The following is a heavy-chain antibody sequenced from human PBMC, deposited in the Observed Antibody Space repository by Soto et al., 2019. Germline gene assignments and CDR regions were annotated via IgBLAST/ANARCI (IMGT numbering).Heavy chain of an antibody. J-gene: IGHJ6*02. CDR3: SRDEITMIRGVIPPKTLYYYYGRDV. CDR2: FDPEDGET. V-gene: IGHV1-24*01. CDR1: GYTLTELS. D-gene: IGHD3-10*01. Sequence: ASVKVSCKVSGYTLTELSMHWVRQAPGKGLEWMGGFDPEDGETIYAQKFQGRVTMAEDTSTDTAYMELSSLRSDDTVVYYCSRDEITMIRGVIPPKTLYYYYGRDVWG.